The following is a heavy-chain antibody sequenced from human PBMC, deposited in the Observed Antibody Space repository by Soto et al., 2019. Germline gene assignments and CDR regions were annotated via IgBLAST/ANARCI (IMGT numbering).Heavy chain of an antibody. J-gene: IGHJ4*02. CDR1: SFSINSRYY. Sequence: PSETLSLTCSVSSFSINSRYYWVLIRQPPGKGLEWIASIYNSVSTHYNPSLKSRATISVDTSHKQFSLRLSSVTAADTAIYYCASNTSGRYFDYWGPGTLVTVSS. CDR3: ASNTSGRYFDY. D-gene: IGHD6-19*01. CDR2: IYNSVST. V-gene: IGHV4-38-2*02.